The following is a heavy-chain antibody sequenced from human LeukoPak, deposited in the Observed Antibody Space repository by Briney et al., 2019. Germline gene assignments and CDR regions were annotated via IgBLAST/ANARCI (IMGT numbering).Heavy chain of an antibody. D-gene: IGHD5-24*01. V-gene: IGHV4-38-2*01. CDR1: GYSISSGYY. J-gene: IGHJ5*02. Sequence: PSETLSLTCAVSGYSISSGYYWGWIRQPPGKGLEWIGSIYHSGSTYYNPSLKSRVTISVDTSKNQFSLKLSSVTAADTAVYYCARCRSLEGRWFDPWGQGTLVTVSS. CDR3: ARCRSLEGRWFDP. CDR2: IYHSGST.